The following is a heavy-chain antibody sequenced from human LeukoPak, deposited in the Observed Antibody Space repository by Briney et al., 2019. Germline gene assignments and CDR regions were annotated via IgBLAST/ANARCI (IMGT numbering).Heavy chain of an antibody. CDR1: GFNFDDYS. J-gene: IGHJ4*02. Sequence: PGGSLRLSCAASGFNFDDYSLYWVRQAPGKGLEWVSLITWDGDTTYYADSVKGRFTISRDNNKNSLYLQMNSLRTEDTALYYCAKGLPFLEWASPNFDYWGQGTLVTVSS. V-gene: IGHV3-43*01. CDR3: AKGLPFLEWASPNFDY. D-gene: IGHD3-3*01. CDR2: ITWDGDTT.